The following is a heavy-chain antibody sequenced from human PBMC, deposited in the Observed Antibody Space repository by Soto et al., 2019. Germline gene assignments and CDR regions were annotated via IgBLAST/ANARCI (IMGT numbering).Heavy chain of an antibody. Sequence: SVKVSCKASGGTFSSYAISWVRQAPGQGLEWMGGIIPIFGTANYAQKFQGRVTITADESTSTAYMELSSLRSEDTAVYYCARPRYYYGSGSYSTSYYYYYAMDVWGQGTTVTVSS. V-gene: IGHV1-69*13. CDR1: GGTFSSYA. D-gene: IGHD3-10*01. CDR3: ARPRYYYGSGSYSTSYYYYYAMDV. CDR2: IIPIFGTA. J-gene: IGHJ6*02.